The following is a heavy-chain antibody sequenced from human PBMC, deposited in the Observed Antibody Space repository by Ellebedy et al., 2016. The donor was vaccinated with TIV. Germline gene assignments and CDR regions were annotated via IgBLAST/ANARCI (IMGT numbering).Heavy chain of an antibody. CDR1: GFTFSTYP. V-gene: IGHV3-23*01. Sequence: PGESLKISCAASGFTFSTYPMNWVRQAPGTGLEWVSIFSANGVTTYYADSVKGRFTISRDNSKNTLFLQMSSLRAEDTAVYFCARRSTDFAFDSWGQGTLVTVSS. CDR3: ARRSTDFAFDS. J-gene: IGHJ4*02. D-gene: IGHD3/OR15-3a*01. CDR2: FSANGVTT.